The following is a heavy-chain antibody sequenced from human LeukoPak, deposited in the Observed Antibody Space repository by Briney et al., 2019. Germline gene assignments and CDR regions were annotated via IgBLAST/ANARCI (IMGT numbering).Heavy chain of an antibody. CDR3: AAAPLPYYYDSSGYYYVGDAFDI. D-gene: IGHD3-22*01. CDR1: GFTFTSSA. CDR2: IVVGSGNT. V-gene: IGHV1-58*02. Sequence: SVKVSCKASGFTFTSSAMQWVRQARGQRLEWIGWIVVGSGNTNYAQKFQERVTITRDMSTSTAYMELSSLRSEDTAVYYCAAAPLPYYYDSSGYYYVGDAFDIWGQGTMVTVSS. J-gene: IGHJ3*02.